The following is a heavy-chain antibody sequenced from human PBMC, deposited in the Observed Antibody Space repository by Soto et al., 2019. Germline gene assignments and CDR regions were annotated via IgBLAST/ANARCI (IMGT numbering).Heavy chain of an antibody. J-gene: IGHJ4*02. CDR2: INAGNGNT. D-gene: IGHD3-22*01. CDR3: ARGGGYYYWDDY. Sequence: EASVKVSCKASGYTFTSYAMHWVRQAPGQRLEWMGWINAGNGNTKYSQKFQGRVTITRDTSASTAYMELSSLRSEDTAVYYCARGGGYYYWDDYWGQGTLVTVSS. V-gene: IGHV1-3*01. CDR1: GYTFTSYA.